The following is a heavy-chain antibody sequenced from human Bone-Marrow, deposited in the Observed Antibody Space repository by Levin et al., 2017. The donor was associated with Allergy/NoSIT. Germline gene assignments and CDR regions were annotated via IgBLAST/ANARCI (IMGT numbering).Heavy chain of an antibody. CDR1: GGTFSSYA. V-gene: IGHV1-69*06. J-gene: IGHJ4*02. CDR3: ASGGSDYDYIWGNYRPYYFDY. D-gene: IGHD3-16*02. CDR2: IIPIFGTV. Sequence: ASVKVSCKASGGTFSSYAISWVRQAPGQGLEWMGGIIPIFGTVHYAQKFQGRATVTADKSTSTAYMDLSSLRSEDTAVYYCASGGSDYDYIWGNYRPYYFDYWGQGTLVTVSS.